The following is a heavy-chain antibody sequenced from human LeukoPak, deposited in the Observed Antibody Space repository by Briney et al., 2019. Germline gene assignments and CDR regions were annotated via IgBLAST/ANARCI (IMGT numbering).Heavy chain of an antibody. V-gene: IGHV3-23*01. CDR3: ARDGYGNNYMDV. CDR2: ISGSGGST. D-gene: IGHD5-18*01. Sequence: PGGSLRLSCAASGFTFSTYAMTWVRQAPGKGLEWVSTISGSGGSTYYPDSVRGRFTISRDNSKNTLYLQMNSLRAEDTAVYYFARDGYGNNYMDVWGKGTTVTVSS. J-gene: IGHJ6*03. CDR1: GFTFSTYA.